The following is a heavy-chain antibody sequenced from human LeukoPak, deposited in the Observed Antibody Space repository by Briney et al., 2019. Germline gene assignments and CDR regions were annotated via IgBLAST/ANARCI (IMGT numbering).Heavy chain of an antibody. D-gene: IGHD2-15*01. J-gene: IGHJ5*01. V-gene: IGHV3-7*01. CDR3: VRDNGYCTGGSCYSVFDS. CDR2: ITPDGTGA. CDR1: GFVLSHFW. Sequence: PGGSLRLSCAGSGFVLSHFWMNWVRQAPGKGLEWVGSITPDGTGANYVDSVKGRFSISRDNAKSYLSLQMNSLRAEDTAVYYCVRDNGYCTGGSCYSVFDSWGQGSLVTVSS.